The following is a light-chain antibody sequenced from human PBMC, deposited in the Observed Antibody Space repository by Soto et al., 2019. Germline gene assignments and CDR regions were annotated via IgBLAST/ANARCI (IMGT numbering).Light chain of an antibody. CDR1: SGDVGSYNL. CDR3: CSYAPSSTWV. CDR2: EAY. J-gene: IGLJ3*02. V-gene: IGLV2-23*01. Sequence: QLVLTQPASVSGSPGQSITISCTGTSGDVGSYNLVSWYQQHPGKAPKLMISEAYKRPSGVSNRFSGSKSGNTASLTISGLQAEDEADYYCCSYAPSSTWVFGGGTKLTVL.